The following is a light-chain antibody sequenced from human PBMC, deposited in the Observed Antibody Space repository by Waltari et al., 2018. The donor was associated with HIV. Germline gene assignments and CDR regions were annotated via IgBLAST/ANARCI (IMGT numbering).Light chain of an antibody. CDR1: VLAKQY. Sequence: SYELTQPPSVSVSPGQTARIPCSGDVLAKQYAYWYQQKPGQAPVLVIYKDTERPSGIPERFSGSSSGTTVTLTISGVQPDDEADYYCQSADTPYTSRVFGIGTKVTVL. V-gene: IGLV3-25*03. J-gene: IGLJ1*01. CDR3: QSADTPYTSRV. CDR2: KDT.